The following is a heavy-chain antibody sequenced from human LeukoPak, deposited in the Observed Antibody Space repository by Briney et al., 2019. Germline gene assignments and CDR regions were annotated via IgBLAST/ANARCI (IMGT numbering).Heavy chain of an antibody. D-gene: IGHD6-19*01. V-gene: IGHV3-21*01. J-gene: IGHJ4*02. Sequence: PGGSLRLSCAASGFTFSSYSMNWVRQAPGKGLEWVSSISSSSSYIYYADPVKGRFTISRDNAKNSLYLQMNSLRAEDTAVYYCAREEDSSGFDDYWGQGTLVTVSS. CDR2: ISSSSSYI. CDR3: AREEDSSGFDDY. CDR1: GFTFSSYS.